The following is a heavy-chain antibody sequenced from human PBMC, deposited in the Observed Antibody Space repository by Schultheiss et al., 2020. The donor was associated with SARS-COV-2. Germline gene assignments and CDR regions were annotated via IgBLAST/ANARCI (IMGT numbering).Heavy chain of an antibody. Sequence: GESLKISCAASGFTFSSYEMNWVRQAPGKGLEWVSYISSSGSTIYYADSAKGRFTISRDNAKNSLYLQMNSLRAEDTAVYYCARGPWIQLSRYFDLWGRGTLVTVSS. J-gene: IGHJ2*01. D-gene: IGHD5-18*01. CDR2: ISSSGSTI. V-gene: IGHV3-48*03. CDR1: GFTFSSYE. CDR3: ARGPWIQLSRYFDL.